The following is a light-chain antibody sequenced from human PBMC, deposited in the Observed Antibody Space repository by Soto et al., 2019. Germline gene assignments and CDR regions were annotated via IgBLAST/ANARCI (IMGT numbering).Light chain of an antibody. CDR1: SNDVGHSSF. Sequence: QSALTQPPSASGSPGQSVTISCTGNSNDVGHSSFISWYQQHPGKAPKLIIYEVSKRPSGVPDRFSGSKSGNTASLSVSGLQDEDEADYFCNATADNCKHVFGTGTKLTVL. CDR3: NATADNCKHV. V-gene: IGLV2-8*01. J-gene: IGLJ1*01. CDR2: EVS.